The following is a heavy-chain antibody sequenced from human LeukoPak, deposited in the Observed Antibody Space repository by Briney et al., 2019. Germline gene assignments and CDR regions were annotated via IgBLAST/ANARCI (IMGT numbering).Heavy chain of an antibody. Sequence: SETLSLTCTVSGGSISSSSYYWGWIRQSPGKGLEWIGYIDHSGSTNYNPSLKSRVSISSDTSKNQFSLELSSVTAADTAVYYCARLKATVSIHAYFDSWGQGTLVTVSS. J-gene: IGHJ4*02. D-gene: IGHD4-17*01. CDR1: GGSISSSSYY. CDR2: IDHSGST. CDR3: ARLKATVSIHAYFDS. V-gene: IGHV4-61*05.